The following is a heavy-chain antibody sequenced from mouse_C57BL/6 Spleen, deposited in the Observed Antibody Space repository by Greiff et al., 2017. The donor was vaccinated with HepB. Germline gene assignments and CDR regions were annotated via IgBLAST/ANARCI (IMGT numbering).Heavy chain of an antibody. D-gene: IGHD2-2*01. CDR1: GYTFTSYW. CDR3: ARGGYGYWFDY. Sequence: VQLQQPGAELVMPGASVKLSCKASGYTFTSYWMHWVKQRPGQGLEWIGEIDPSDSYTNYNQKFKGKSTLTVDKSSSTAYMQLSSLTSEDSAVYYCARGGYGYWFDYWGQGTTLTVSS. CDR2: IDPSDSYT. J-gene: IGHJ2*01. V-gene: IGHV1-69*01.